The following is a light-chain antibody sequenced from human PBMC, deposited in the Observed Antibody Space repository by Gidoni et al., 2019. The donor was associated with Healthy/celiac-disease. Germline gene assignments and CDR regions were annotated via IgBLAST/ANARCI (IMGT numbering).Light chain of an antibody. J-gene: IGKJ4*01. Sequence: DIQMTQSPSTLSASVGDRVTITCRASQSISSWLDWYQQKPGKAPKLLIYKASSLESGVPSRFSGSGSGTEFTLTISSLQPDDFATYYCQQYNSYSPALTFGGGTKVEIK. CDR2: KAS. CDR1: QSISSW. V-gene: IGKV1-5*03. CDR3: QQYNSYSPALT.